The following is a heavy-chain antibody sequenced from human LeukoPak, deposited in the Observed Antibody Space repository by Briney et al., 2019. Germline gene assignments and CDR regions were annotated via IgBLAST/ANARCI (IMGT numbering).Heavy chain of an antibody. V-gene: IGHV4-30-4*08. CDR2: IYYSGST. CDR3: AREKTTGTVYYFDY. Sequence: SETLSLTCTVSGGSISSGDYYWSWIRQPPGKGLEWIGYIYYSGSTYYNPSLKSRVTMSVDTSKNQFSLKLSSVTAADTAVYYCAREKTTGTVYYFDYWGQGTLVTVSS. D-gene: IGHD1-1*01. CDR1: GGSISSGDYY. J-gene: IGHJ4*02.